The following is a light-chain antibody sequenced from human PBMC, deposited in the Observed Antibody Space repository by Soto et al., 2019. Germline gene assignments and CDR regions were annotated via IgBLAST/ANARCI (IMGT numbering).Light chain of an antibody. V-gene: IGLV2-14*01. Sequence: QSALTPPASVSGSPGQSITISCTGTSSVVGGYNYVSWYQQHPGKAPKLMIYDVSNRPSGVSNRFSGSKSGNTASLTISGLQAEDEADYYCSSYTSSSTGVFGTGTKVTVL. CDR2: DVS. J-gene: IGLJ1*01. CDR1: SSVVGGYNY. CDR3: SSYTSSSTGV.